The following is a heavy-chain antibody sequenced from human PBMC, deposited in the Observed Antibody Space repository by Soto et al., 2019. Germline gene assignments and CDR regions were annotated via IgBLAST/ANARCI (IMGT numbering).Heavy chain of an antibody. CDR3: ARERGLSGWTTEKYYYGMDV. Sequence: QVQLVQSGAEVKKPGASVKVSCKASGYTFTGYYMHWVRQAPGQGLEWMGWINPNSGGTNYAQKFQGWVTMTRVTSIITAYMELSKLRSDDTAVYYYARERGLSGWTTEKYYYGMDVWGQGTTVTVSS. V-gene: IGHV1-2*04. CDR1: GYTFTGYY. D-gene: IGHD6-19*01. CDR2: INPNSGGT. J-gene: IGHJ6*02.